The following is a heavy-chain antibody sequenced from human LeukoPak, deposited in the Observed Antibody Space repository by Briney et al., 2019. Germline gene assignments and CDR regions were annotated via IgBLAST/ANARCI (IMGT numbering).Heavy chain of an antibody. CDR3: ESGVRGSYGTDL. V-gene: IGHV3-74*01. Sequence: GGSLRLSCAASGFTFSSDWMNWVRQAPGQGLVWVSRINTAGSSTNYADSMKGGFTISRENDKNTLHLHLHSLSAEDTAVYYCESGVRGSYGTDLWGQGTLVTVSS. CDR1: GFTFSSDW. CDR2: INTAGSST. D-gene: IGHD1-26*01. J-gene: IGHJ5*02.